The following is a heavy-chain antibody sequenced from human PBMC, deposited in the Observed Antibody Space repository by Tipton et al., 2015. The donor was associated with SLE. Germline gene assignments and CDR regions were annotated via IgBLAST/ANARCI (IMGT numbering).Heavy chain of an antibody. Sequence: TLSLTCNVSGGSISSGGYYWSWIRQHPGKGLEWIGYTYSNGSPYYNPSLKSRVTISLDMSKNQFSLRLSSVTAADTTVYYSPIYYHASTGLQWFDPWGQGPLVTVSS. J-gene: IGHJ5*02. CDR3: PIYYHASTGLQWFDP. D-gene: IGHD3-22*01. CDR1: GGSISSGGYY. V-gene: IGHV4-31*03. CDR2: TYSNGSP.